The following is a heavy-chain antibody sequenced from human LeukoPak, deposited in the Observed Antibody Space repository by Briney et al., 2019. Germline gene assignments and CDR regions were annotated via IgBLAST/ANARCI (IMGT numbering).Heavy chain of an antibody. CDR1: GFTLSNNA. CDR2: ISGSGGTT. CDR3: AKDRRGYSSSFDY. V-gene: IGHV3-23*01. D-gene: IGHD5-12*01. J-gene: IGHJ4*02. Sequence: GGSLRLSRAASGFTLSNNAMSWVRQAPGKGLEWVSIISGSGGTTNYADSVEGRFTISRDNSKDTLYLQMNSLRAEDTAIYYCAKDRRGYSSSFDYWGQGTLVTVSS.